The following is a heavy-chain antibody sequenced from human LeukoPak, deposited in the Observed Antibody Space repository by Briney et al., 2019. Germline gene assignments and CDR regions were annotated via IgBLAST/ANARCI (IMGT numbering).Heavy chain of an antibody. CDR2: ISGSGGST. CDR1: GFTFSSYA. Sequence: GGSLGLSCAASGFTFSSYAMSWVRQAPGKGLEWVSAISGSGGSTYYADSVKGRFTISRDNSKNTLYLQMNSLRAEDTAVYYCAKEATMIVVVITTHDYWGQGTLVTVSS. J-gene: IGHJ4*02. V-gene: IGHV3-23*01. D-gene: IGHD3-22*01. CDR3: AKEATMIVVVITTHDY.